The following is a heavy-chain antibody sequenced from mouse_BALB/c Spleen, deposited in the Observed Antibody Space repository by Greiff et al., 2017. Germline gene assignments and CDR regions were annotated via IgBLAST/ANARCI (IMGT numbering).Heavy chain of an antibody. V-gene: IGHV1-80*01. CDR3: ARSSNYAY. D-gene: IGHD2-5*01. CDR2: IYPGDGDT. Sequence: QVQLQQPGAELVKPGASVKISCKASGYAFSSYWMNWVKQRPGQGLEWIGQIYPGDGDTNYNGKFKGKATLTADKSSSTAYMQLSSLTSEDSAVYFCARSSNYAYWGQGTLVTVSA. CDR1: GYAFSSYW. J-gene: IGHJ3*01.